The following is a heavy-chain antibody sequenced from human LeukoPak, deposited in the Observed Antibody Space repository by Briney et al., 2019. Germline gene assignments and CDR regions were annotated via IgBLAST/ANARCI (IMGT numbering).Heavy chain of an antibody. D-gene: IGHD2-2*01. V-gene: IGHV4-30-4*08. CDR3: ASEPSSTKGDY. Sequence: PSETLSLTCTVSGGSISSGDYYWSWIRQPPGKGLEWIGYIYYSGSTYYNPSLKSRVTISVDTSKNQSSLKLSSVTAADTAVYYCASEPSSTKGDYWGQGTLVTVSS. CDR1: GGSISSGDYY. CDR2: IYYSGST. J-gene: IGHJ4*02.